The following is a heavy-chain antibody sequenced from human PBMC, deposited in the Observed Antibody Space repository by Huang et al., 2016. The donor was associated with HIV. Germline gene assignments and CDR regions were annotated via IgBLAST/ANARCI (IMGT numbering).Heavy chain of an antibody. CDR3: ARLPGSITMIRGVITDPY. CDR1: GGSIRSDNYY. CDR2: IYYSGST. D-gene: IGHD3-10*01. J-gene: IGHJ4*02. V-gene: IGHV4-39*01. Sequence: QLQLQESGPGLVKPSETLSLTCTVSGGSIRSDNYYWGWIRQPPGKGLAWIGSIYYSGSTYYNPSLKSRVTITVDTSKNQFSLKRRSVTAADTAVYYCARLPGSITMIRGVITDPYWGQGTLVTVSS.